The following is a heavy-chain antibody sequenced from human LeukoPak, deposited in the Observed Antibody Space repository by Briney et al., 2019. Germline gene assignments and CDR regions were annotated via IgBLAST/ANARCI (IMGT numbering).Heavy chain of an antibody. Sequence: PGGSLRLSCAASGFSFSSYYMSWVRQAPGKGLEWVAVIWYDGSNRYYADSVKGRFTISRDNTKNTLYLQMNSLRAEDTAVYYCAIDRGAVAGDYWGQGTLVTVSS. CDR1: GFSFSSYY. CDR2: IWYDGSNR. V-gene: IGHV3-33*01. CDR3: AIDRGAVAGDY. J-gene: IGHJ4*02. D-gene: IGHD6-19*01.